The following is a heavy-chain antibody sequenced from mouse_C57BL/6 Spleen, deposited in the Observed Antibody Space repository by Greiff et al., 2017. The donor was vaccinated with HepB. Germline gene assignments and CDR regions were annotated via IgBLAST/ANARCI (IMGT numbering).Heavy chain of an antibody. CDR1: GYSITSGYY. CDR3: ARDKGLLLRTPHWYFDV. J-gene: IGHJ1*03. V-gene: IGHV3-6*01. D-gene: IGHD1-1*01. CDR2: ISYDGSN. Sequence: EVQLQESGPGLVKPSQSLSLTCSVTGYSITSGYYWNWIRQFPGNKLEWMGYISYDGSNNYNPSLKNRISITRDTSKNQFFLKLNSVTTEDTATYYCARDKGLLLRTPHWYFDVWGTGTTVTVSS.